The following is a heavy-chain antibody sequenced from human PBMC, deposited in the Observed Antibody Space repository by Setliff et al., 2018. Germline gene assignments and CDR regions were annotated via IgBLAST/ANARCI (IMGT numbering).Heavy chain of an antibody. V-gene: IGHV4-61*05. CDR2: FYHSGST. Sequence: PSETLSLTCTVSGGSLRGNAIFWGWIRQPPGKGLEWIGYFYHSGSTNYNPSLKGRVTMTSDTSRNQLSLKLTSVSAADTAIYYCARSSYYASGNSHNYYMDVWGKGTAVTVSS. CDR1: GGSLRGNAIF. J-gene: IGHJ6*03. D-gene: IGHD3-10*01. CDR3: ARSSYYASGNSHNYYMDV.